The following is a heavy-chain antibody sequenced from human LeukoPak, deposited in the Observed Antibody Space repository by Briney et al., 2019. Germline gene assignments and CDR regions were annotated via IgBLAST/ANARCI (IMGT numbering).Heavy chain of an antibody. V-gene: IGHV4-59*01. J-gene: IGHJ4*02. CDR1: GGSFSGYY. CDR2: IYYSGST. Sequence: PSETLSLTCAVYGGSFSGYYWSWIRQPPGKGLEWIGYIYYSGSTNYNPSLKSRVTISVDTSKNQFSLKLSSVTAADTAVYYCASGGYFPAASFSFDYWGQGTLVTVSS. D-gene: IGHD2-15*01. CDR3: ASGGYFPAASFSFDY.